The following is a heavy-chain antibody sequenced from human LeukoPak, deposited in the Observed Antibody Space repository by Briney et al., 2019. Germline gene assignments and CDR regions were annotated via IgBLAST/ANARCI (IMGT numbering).Heavy chain of an antibody. CDR1: GFTFDDYA. CDR2: ISWNSGSI. D-gene: IGHD3-22*01. V-gene: IGHV3-9*01. Sequence: PGRSLRLSCAASGFTFDDYAMHWVRQAPGKGLEWVSGISWNSGSIGYADSVKGRFTISRDNAKNSLYLQMNSLRAEDTALYYCAKGGGYYDSSGSHAFDIWGQGTMVTVSS. CDR3: AKGGGYYDSSGSHAFDI. J-gene: IGHJ3*02.